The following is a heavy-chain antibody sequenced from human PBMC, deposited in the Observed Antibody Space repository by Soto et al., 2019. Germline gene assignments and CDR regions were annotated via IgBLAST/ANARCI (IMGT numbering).Heavy chain of an antibody. CDR3: TRGPRPSSAGTGAY. J-gene: IGHJ4*02. CDR1: GFAFDSYW. Sequence: EVQLVESGGGLVEPGGSLRLSCAASGFAFDSYWMHWVRQVRGEGPVWVSRIDYDGTTTTYAYFVKGRFTISRDNAKNSLSLQMNSLRVEDTAVYYCTRGPRPSSAGTGAYWGQGTLVTVSS. D-gene: IGHD6-13*01. V-gene: IGHV3-74*01. CDR2: IDYDGTTT.